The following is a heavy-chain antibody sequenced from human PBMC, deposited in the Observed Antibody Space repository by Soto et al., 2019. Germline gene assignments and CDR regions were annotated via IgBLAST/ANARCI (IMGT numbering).Heavy chain of an antibody. CDR1: GGSISSGGYY. CDR3: ARSTMTAPYGMDV. V-gene: IGHV4-31*03. Sequence: SETLSLTCTVSGGSISSGGYYWSWIRQHPGKGLGWIGYIYYSGSTYYNPSLKSRVTISVDTSKNQFSLKLSSATAADTAVYCCARSTMTAPYGMDVWGQGTTVTVSS. CDR2: IYYSGST. D-gene: IGHD3-22*01. J-gene: IGHJ6*02.